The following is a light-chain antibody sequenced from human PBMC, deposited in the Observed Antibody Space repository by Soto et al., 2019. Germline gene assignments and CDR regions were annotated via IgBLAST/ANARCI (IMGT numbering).Light chain of an antibody. CDR1: RGIGND. CDR3: LQHNSYPRT. Sequence: DIQMTQSPSSLSASVGDTVTITCRASRGIGNDLGWYQQRPGKAPNRLLYAASTLQSGVPSRFSGRGSGTEFTLTISSLQPEDFTTYCCLQHNSYPRTFGQGTKLEIK. CDR2: AAS. J-gene: IGKJ1*01. V-gene: IGKV1-17*01.